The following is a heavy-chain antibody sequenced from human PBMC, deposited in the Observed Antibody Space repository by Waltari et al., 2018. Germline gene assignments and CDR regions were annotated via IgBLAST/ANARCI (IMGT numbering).Heavy chain of an antibody. CDR2: LNGYGSRM. CDR1: GFTLSNYW. CDR3: VRVDNNGLEPFDY. V-gene: IGHV3-74*01. Sequence: EVQLVESGGDLVQPGGSLRLSCAASGFTLSNYWIHWVRQAPGKGLVWVSCLNGYGSRMTYADSVKGRFTLSRDNAKSTVYLQMSSLRAEDTALYYCVRVDNNGLEPFDYWGQGTLVTVSS. J-gene: IGHJ4*02. D-gene: IGHD1-1*01.